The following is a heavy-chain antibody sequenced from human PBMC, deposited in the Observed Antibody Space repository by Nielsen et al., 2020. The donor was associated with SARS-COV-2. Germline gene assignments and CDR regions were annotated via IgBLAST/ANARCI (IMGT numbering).Heavy chain of an antibody. Sequence: RGSLRLSCAASGFTFSDYYMSWIRQAPGKGLEWVSYISSSSSYTNYADSVKGRFTISRDNAKNSLYLQMNSLRAEDTAVYYCARDRLHRYNYGGAFDIWGQGTMVTVSS. CDR2: ISSSSSYT. CDR1: GFTFSDYY. V-gene: IGHV3-11*06. J-gene: IGHJ3*02. CDR3: ARDRLHRYNYGGAFDI. D-gene: IGHD5-24*01.